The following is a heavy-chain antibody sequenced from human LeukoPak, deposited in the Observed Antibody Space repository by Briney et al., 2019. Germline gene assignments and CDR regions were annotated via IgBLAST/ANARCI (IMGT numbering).Heavy chain of an antibody. J-gene: IGHJ4*02. Sequence: GGSLRLSCAASGFTFSSYAMSWVRQAPGKGLEWVSAISGSGGSTYYADSVKGRFTISRDNSKNTLYLQMNSLRAEDTAVYYCVKRSQFRIVAATNYFDYWGQGTLVTVSS. CDR3: VKRSQFRIVAATNYFDY. CDR1: GFTFSSYA. CDR2: ISGSGGST. V-gene: IGHV3-23*01. D-gene: IGHD5-12*01.